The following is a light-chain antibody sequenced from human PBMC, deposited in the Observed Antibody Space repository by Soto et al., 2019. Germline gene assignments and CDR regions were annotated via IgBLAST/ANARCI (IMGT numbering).Light chain of an antibody. CDR3: QQYYSTPLT. J-gene: IGKJ4*01. CDR2: WAS. Sequence: DIVMTQSPDSLAVSLGERATINCKSSQSVLYSSNNKNYLAWYQQKPGQPPKLLISWASTRESGVPDRFSGSGSRTDFTLTISSLQAEDVAVYYCQQYYSTPLTFGGGTKVEIK. CDR1: QSVLYSSNNKNY. V-gene: IGKV4-1*01.